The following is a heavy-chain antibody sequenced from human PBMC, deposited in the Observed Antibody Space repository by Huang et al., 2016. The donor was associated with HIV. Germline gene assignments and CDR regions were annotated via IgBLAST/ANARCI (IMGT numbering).Heavy chain of an antibody. CDR2: TSAPSGDT. V-gene: IGHV1-18*01. CDR1: GYTFTSYG. CDR3: ARDPKYHRIGYYRQRRGIDI. Sequence: QIQLMQSGPELKQPGASVKVSCKASGYTFTSYGLTCVGQAPGQGPEWLGWTSAPSGDTEYAQRLQGRVTVTTDTSTTIAYMELRILRSDDTAKYYCARDPKYHRIGYYRQRRGIDIWGQGTMVIVSS. J-gene: IGHJ3*02. D-gene: IGHD3-22*01.